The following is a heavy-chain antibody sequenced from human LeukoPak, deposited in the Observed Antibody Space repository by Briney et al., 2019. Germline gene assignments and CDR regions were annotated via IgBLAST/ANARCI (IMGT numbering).Heavy chain of an antibody. CDR1: GDSISSSSYY. CDR3: ARHLHYYYMDV. J-gene: IGHJ6*03. Sequence: TSETLSLTCTVSGDSISSSSYYWGWIRQPPGKGLEWIGSIYYSGSTYYNPSLKSRVTISVDTSKNQFSLKLSSVTAADTAVYYCARHLHYYYMDVWGKGTTVTVSS. V-gene: IGHV4-39*01. CDR2: IYYSGST.